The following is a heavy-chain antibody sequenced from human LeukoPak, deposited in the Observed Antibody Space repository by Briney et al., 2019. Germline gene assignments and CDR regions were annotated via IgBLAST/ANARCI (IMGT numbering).Heavy chain of an antibody. CDR1: GGSLSSSSYY. D-gene: IGHD1-26*01. V-gene: IGHV4-39*01. Sequence: SETLSLTCTVSGGSLSSSSYYWGWIRQPPGKGLEWIGNIYYSGSTYYNPSLKSRVTISVDTSKNQFSLKLSSVTAADTAVYYCARQSGSYGVYYYYMDVWGKGTTVTISS. CDR2: IYYSGST. CDR3: ARQSGSYGVYYYYMDV. J-gene: IGHJ6*03.